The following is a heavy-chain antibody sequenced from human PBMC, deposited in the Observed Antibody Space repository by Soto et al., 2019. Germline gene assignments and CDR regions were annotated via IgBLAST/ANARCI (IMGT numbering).Heavy chain of an antibody. CDR3: ARDGGDGSTNKGDY. D-gene: IGHD3-10*01. CDR1: GGTFSSYS. J-gene: IGHJ4*02. Sequence: QVQLLQSGAEVKKPGSSVKVSCKASGGTFSSYSISWVRQAPGQGLEWMGGIIPIFGTANYAQKCQGRVTITADEYPSTADMELSILRSEDTAVYYCARDGGDGSTNKGDYWGQGTLVTVSS. V-gene: IGHV1-69*12. CDR2: IIPIFGTA.